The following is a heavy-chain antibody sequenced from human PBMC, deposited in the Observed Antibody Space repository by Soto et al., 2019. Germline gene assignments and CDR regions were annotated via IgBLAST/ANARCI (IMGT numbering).Heavy chain of an antibody. CDR1: GGSISSYY. J-gene: IGHJ3*02. CDR3: ARNVVPAAHDAFDI. Sequence: PSETLSLTCTVSGGSISSYYWSWIRQPPGKGLEWIGYIYYSGSTNYNPSLKSRVTISVDTSKNQFSLKLSSVTAADTAVYYCARNVVPAAHDAFDIWGQGTMVTVSS. CDR2: IYYSGST. V-gene: IGHV4-59*01. D-gene: IGHD2-2*01.